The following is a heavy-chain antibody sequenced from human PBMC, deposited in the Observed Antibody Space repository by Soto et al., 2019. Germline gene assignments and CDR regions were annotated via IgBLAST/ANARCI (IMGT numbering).Heavy chain of an antibody. V-gene: IGHV3-7*03. D-gene: IGHD5-18*01. J-gene: IGHJ6*02. CDR3: ARDGGYSYGYYYYYGMDV. Sequence: GGSLRLSCAASGFTFSSYWMSWVRQAPGKGLEWVANIKQDGSEKYYVDSVKGRFTISRDNAKNSLYLQMNSLRAEDTAVYYCARDGGYSYGYYYYYGMDVWGQGTTVTVSS. CDR1: GFTFSSYW. CDR2: IKQDGSEK.